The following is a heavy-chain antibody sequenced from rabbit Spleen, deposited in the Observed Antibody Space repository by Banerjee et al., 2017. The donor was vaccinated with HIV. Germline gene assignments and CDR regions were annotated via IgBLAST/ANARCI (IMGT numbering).Heavy chain of an antibody. CDR1: GLDFSSNP. V-gene: IGHV1S47*01. D-gene: IGHD4-1*01. CDR2: IYAAKGST. J-gene: IGHJ3*01. Sequence: QEQLVESGGGLVQPEGSLTLTCTASGLDFSSNPMCWVRQAPGKGLEWIGIIYAAKGSTDYASWVNGRFTISSDNAQSTVDLKMTSLTAADTATYFCARAIVPWLGLTRLDLWGPGTLVTVS. CDR3: ARAIVPWLGLTRLDL.